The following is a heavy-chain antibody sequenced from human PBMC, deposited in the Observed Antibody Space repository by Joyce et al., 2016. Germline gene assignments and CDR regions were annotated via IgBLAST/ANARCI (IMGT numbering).Heavy chain of an antibody. CDR2: IYIDDTT. CDR1: GFTVSSDR. Sequence: EVQLVESGGDLIQPVRSLRLSCAASGFTVSSDRMSWVRQAPGRGLEWLSVIYIDDTTYYATSVKSRFTISRDTSKNGVYLQMNRLRAGDTAIYYCAEDGYGTFDHWGQRTLVTVSS. J-gene: IGHJ4*02. D-gene: IGHD3-22*01. CDR3: AEDGYGTFDH. V-gene: IGHV3-53*01.